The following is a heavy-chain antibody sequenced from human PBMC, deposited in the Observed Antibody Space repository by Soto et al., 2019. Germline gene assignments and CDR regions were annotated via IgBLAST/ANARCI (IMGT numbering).Heavy chain of an antibody. Sequence: QVQLVQSGAEVKKPGASVKVSCKASGYTFTSYYMHWVRQAPGQGLEWMGIINPSGGSTSYAQKFQGRVTMTRDTSTRTVYMELSSLRSEDTAVYYCARDGPIYCSSTSCPGGYYGMDVWGQGTTVTVSS. J-gene: IGHJ6*02. V-gene: IGHV1-46*01. CDR1: GYTFTSYY. CDR3: ARDGPIYCSSTSCPGGYYGMDV. CDR2: INPSGGST. D-gene: IGHD2-2*01.